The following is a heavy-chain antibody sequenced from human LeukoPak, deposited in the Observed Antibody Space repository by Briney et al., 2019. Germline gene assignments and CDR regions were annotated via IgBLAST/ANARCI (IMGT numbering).Heavy chain of an antibody. Sequence: GRSLRLSCAASGFTVSDNYMTWVRQAPGKGLEWVSVLYSGGSTYYADSVKGRFTISRDNSKNTLFLQMSSLRAEDTAVYYCARDSDGSSGLDYWGQGTLVTVSS. V-gene: IGHV3-53*01. CDR3: ARDSDGSSGLDY. CDR2: LYSGGST. J-gene: IGHJ4*02. D-gene: IGHD3-22*01. CDR1: GFTVSDNY.